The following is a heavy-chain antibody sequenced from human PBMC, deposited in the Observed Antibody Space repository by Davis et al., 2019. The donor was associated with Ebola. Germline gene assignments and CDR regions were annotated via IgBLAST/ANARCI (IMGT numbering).Heavy chain of an antibody. CDR3: AKDGDRRPFDY. V-gene: IGHV3-23*01. D-gene: IGHD2-21*01. Sequence: GESLKISCAASGFTFSSYAMSWVRQAPGKGLEWVSAISGSGGSTYYADSAKGRFTISRDNSKNTLYLQMNSLRAEDTAVYYCAKDGDRRPFDYWGQGTLVTVSS. J-gene: IGHJ4*02. CDR1: GFTFSSYA. CDR2: ISGSGGST.